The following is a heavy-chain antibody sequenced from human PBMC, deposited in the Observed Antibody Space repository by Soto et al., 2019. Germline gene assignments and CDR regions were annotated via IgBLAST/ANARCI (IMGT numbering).Heavy chain of an antibody. CDR1: GFTCSSYG. Sequence: GGSLRLSCAAAGFTCSSYGMHWVRQAPGKGLEWVAVISYDGSNKYYADSVKGRFTISRDNSKNTLYLQMNSLRAEDTAVYYCARDASGSLPSKNWFDPWGQGTLVTVSS. CDR2: ISYDGSNK. J-gene: IGHJ5*02. V-gene: IGHV3-30-3*01. CDR3: ARDASGSLPSKNWFDP. D-gene: IGHD1-26*01.